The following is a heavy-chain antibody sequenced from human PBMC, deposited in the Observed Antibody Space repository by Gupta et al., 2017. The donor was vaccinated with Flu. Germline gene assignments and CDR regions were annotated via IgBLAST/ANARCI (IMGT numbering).Heavy chain of an antibody. CDR2: IYTSGST. J-gene: IGHJ3*02. D-gene: IGHD3-3*02. V-gene: IGHV4-4*07. CDR3: ARDFFIFGDSKAFDI. Sequence: QVQMQESGPGLVKPSETLSLTCTVSGGSISSYYWSWIRQPAGKGLEWIGRIYTSGSTNYNPSLKSRVTMSVDTSKNQFSLKLSSVTAADTAVYYCARDFFIFGDSKAFDIWGQGTMVTVSS. CDR1: GGSISSYY.